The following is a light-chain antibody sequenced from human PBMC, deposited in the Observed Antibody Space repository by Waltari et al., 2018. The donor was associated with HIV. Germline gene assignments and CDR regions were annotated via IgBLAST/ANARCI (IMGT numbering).Light chain of an antibody. Sequence: EIVMTQSPVTLSVPLGERVTLSCRDSHNISTDLAWPQQKPGQAPTLVIYGAVTRATGIPSRFRGSGSGTEFILTISSRQSDDVAVYYCQQYNNWPPWTFGQGTKVEMK. V-gene: IGKV3D-15*01. CDR1: HNISTD. CDR2: GAV. CDR3: QQYNNWPPWT. J-gene: IGKJ1*01.